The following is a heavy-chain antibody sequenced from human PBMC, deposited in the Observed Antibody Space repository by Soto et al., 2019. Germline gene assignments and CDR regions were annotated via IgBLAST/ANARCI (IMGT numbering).Heavy chain of an antibody. Sequence: QVQLQESGPGLVKPSETLSLTCTVSGGSVSSRSYYWNWIRHPPGKGLEWVGYIYYSGSTNYNPSLKNRLTIAVDTSKNPFSLRLISVTAADAAVYDCAKGIHSEDYNGAPDYWGQGTLVTVSS. D-gene: IGHD4-4*01. J-gene: IGHJ4*02. V-gene: IGHV4-61*03. CDR1: GGSVSSRSYY. CDR2: IYYSGST. CDR3: AKGIHSEDYNGAPDY.